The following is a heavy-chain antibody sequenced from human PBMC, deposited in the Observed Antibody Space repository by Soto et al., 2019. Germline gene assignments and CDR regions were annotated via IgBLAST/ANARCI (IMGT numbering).Heavy chain of an antibody. D-gene: IGHD3-22*01. Sequence: QVQLVESGGGVVQPGRSLRLSCAASGFTFSSYGMHWVRQAPGKGLEWVAVISYDGSNKYYADSVKGRFTISRDNSKNTLYLQMNSLRAEDTAVYYCAKDNDDSSGYPHDAFDIWGQGTMVTVSS. J-gene: IGHJ3*02. V-gene: IGHV3-30*18. CDR2: ISYDGSNK. CDR3: AKDNDDSSGYPHDAFDI. CDR1: GFTFSSYG.